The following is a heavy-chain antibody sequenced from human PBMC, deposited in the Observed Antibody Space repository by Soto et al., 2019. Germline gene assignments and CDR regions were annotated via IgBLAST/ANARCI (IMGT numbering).Heavy chain of an antibody. CDR1: GGSISSYY. V-gene: IGHV4-59*08. CDR3: ARVHYYDSSGYDLHFDY. Sequence: PSETLSLTCTVSGGSISSYYWSWIRQPPGKGLEWIGYIYYSGSTNYNPSLKSRVTISVDTSKNQFSLKLSSVTATDTAVYYCARVHYYDSSGYDLHFDYWGQGTLVTVSS. D-gene: IGHD3-22*01. CDR2: IYYSGST. J-gene: IGHJ4*02.